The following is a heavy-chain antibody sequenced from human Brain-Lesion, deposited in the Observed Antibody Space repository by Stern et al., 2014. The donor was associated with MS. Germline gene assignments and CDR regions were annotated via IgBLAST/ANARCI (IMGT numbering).Heavy chain of an antibody. CDR1: GGSVSSGSRY. V-gene: IGHV4-31*03. CDR3: ARVTEFLRFFYPDY. CDR2: ISYSGNT. J-gene: IGHJ4*02. Sequence: QVQLVQSGPGLVKPSQTLSLTCTVSGGSVSSGSRYWSWIRQHPGKGLEWIGYISYSGNTYYSPSLQSRLTISMDTSKNQFSLNLRSVTAADTAIYYCARVTEFLRFFYPDYWGQGTLVTVSS. D-gene: IGHD3-3*01.